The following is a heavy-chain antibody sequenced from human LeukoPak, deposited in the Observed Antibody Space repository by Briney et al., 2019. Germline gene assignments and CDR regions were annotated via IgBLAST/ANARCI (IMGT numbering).Heavy chain of an antibody. D-gene: IGHD3-3*01. V-gene: IGHV4-61*02. Sequence: SQTLSLTCTVSGGSISSGFYYWSWIRQPAGKGLEWIGRIYTSGSTNYNPSLKSRVTISVDTSKNQFSLKLSSVTAADTAVYYCARGSSSFFGVVTSIDYWGQGTLVTVSS. CDR1: GGSISSGFYY. CDR2: IYTSGST. J-gene: IGHJ4*02. CDR3: ARGSSSFFGVVTSIDY.